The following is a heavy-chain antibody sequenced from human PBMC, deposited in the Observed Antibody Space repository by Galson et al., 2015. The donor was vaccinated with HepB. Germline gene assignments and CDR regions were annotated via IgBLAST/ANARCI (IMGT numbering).Heavy chain of an antibody. CDR1: GYTFTGYY. D-gene: IGHD3-10*01. CDR2: INPNSGGT. J-gene: IGHJ4*02. V-gene: IGHV1-2*02. Sequence: SVKVSCRASGYTFTGYYMHWVRQAPGQGLEWMGWINPNSGGTDYAQNFQGRVTVTSDTSISTAYMELRSLRSDDTAVYYCARAAGGAPFDFWGQGTLVTVSS. CDR3: ARAAGGAPFDF.